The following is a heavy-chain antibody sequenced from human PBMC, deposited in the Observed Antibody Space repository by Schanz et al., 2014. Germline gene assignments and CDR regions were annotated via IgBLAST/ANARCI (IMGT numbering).Heavy chain of an antibody. CDR3: AKELYSGSHYGWFDP. J-gene: IGHJ5*02. D-gene: IGHD1-26*01. CDR2: IYSGGST. CDR1: GFTVSINY. V-gene: IGHV3-66*01. Sequence: EVQLMESGGGLVQPGGSLRLSCAASGFTVSINYMSWVRQAPGKGLEWVSVIYSGGSTYYADSVKGRFTISRDNSKNTLYLQMNSLRADDTAVYYCAKELYSGSHYGWFDPWGQGTLVTVSS.